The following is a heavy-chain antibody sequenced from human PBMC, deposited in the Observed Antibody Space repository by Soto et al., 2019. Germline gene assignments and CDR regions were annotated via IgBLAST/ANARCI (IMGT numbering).Heavy chain of an antibody. CDR2: IRGDGSDK. CDR1: GFTFGSDW. J-gene: IGHJ4*02. Sequence: EVQLVESGGDLVQPGGSLTLACAASGFTFGSDWMSWVRQTPGKGLEWVANIRGDGSDKYYVDSVKGRFTIARDNAKNVLYLPMNNLRAEDAAVYYWAGGGATVSLGFDSWGQGTLVTVSS. CDR3: AGGGATVSLGFDS. D-gene: IGHD1-26*01. V-gene: IGHV3-7*04.